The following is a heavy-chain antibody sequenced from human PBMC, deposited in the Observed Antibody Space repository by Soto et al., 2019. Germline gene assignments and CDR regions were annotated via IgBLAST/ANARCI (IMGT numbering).Heavy chain of an antibody. D-gene: IGHD3-10*01. Sequence: QVQLVESGGGVVQPGTSLRLSCVASGFTFTYGIHWVRQAPGKGLEWVAITWYDGRTKYYADSVKGRFAISRDNSKNTLYLQMSSLRAEDTAVYYCARDGSDTMVAYYFDYWGQGTLVTVSS. V-gene: IGHV3-33*01. CDR1: GFTFTYG. CDR3: ARDGSDTMVAYYFDY. J-gene: IGHJ4*02. CDR2: TWYDGRTK.